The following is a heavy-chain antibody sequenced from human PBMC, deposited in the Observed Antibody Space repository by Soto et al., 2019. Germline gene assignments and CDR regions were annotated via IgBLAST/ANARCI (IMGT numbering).Heavy chain of an antibody. CDR1: GYTFTDHY. CDR2: INPHSGDT. CDR3: ARGRTVNFYGIDV. J-gene: IGHJ6*02. Sequence: QVQLVQSGAEVKKPGASVKVSYVASGYTFTDHYIHWVRQAPGQGLEWMGWINPHSGDTIYAQKFQGRVTLTRDTSISTAYMELSRLRSDDTAVYYCARGRTVNFYGIDVGGQGTTVTVSS. V-gene: IGHV1-2*02. D-gene: IGHD4-17*01.